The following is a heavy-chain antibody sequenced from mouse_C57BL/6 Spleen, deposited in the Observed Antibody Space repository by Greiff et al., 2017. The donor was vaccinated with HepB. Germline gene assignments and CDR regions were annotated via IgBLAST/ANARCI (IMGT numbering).Heavy chain of an antibody. V-gene: IGHV1-75*01. Sequence: VKLQESGPELVKPGASVKISCKASGYTFTDYYINWVKQRPGQGLEWIGWIFPGSGSTYYNEKFKGKATLTVDKSSSTAYMLLSSLTSEDSAVYFCARSELLRYYFDYWGQGTTLTVSS. CDR2: IFPGSGST. CDR1: GYTFTDYY. D-gene: IGHD1-1*01. CDR3: ARSELLRYYFDY. J-gene: IGHJ2*01.